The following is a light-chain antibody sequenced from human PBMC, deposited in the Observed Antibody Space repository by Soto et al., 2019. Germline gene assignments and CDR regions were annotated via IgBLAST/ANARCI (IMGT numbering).Light chain of an antibody. J-gene: IGKJ4*01. CDR1: QSVSSN. Sequence: EIVMTQSPATLSVSPVERATLSCMASQSVSSNLAWYQQKPGQAPRLLIYGASTRATGIPARFSGSGSGKEFTLTISSLQSEDFAVYYCQQYNSWPLTFGGGTKVDIK. V-gene: IGKV3-15*01. CDR2: GAS. CDR3: QQYNSWPLT.